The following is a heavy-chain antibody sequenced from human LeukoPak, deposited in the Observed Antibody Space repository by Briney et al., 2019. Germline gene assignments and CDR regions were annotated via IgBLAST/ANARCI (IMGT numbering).Heavy chain of an antibody. J-gene: IGHJ5*02. CDR2: INPSGSST. D-gene: IGHD1-26*01. Sequence: ASVKVSCKASGYSFTSHYMHWVRQAPGQGLEWLGLINPSGSSTLYAQKFQGRVTMTRDMSTTTDYMELSSLRSDDTAVYYCARDNSVGDVAWWFDPWGQGTLVTASS. V-gene: IGHV1-46*01. CDR3: ARDNSVGDVAWWFDP. CDR1: GYSFTSHY.